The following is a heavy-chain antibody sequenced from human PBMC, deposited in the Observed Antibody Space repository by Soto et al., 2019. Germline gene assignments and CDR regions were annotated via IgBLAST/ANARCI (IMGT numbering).Heavy chain of an antibody. CDR3: TTARWWELPTRGPFDY. CDR2: IKSKTDGGTT. CDR1: GFTFSNAW. Sequence: GAQRLSCEASGFTFSNAWMTWVRQATGKGLEWVGRIKSKTDGGTTDYAAPVKGRFTISRDDSKNTLYLQMNSLKTEDTAVYYCTTARWWELPTRGPFDYWGQGILVTVSS. D-gene: IGHD1-26*01. J-gene: IGHJ4*02. V-gene: IGHV3-15*07.